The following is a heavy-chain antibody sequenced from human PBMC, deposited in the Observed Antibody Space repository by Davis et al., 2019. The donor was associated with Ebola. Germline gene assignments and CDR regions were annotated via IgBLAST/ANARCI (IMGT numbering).Heavy chain of an antibody. CDR1: GYTFTSYG. J-gene: IGHJ4*02. Sequence: ASVKVSCKAAGYTFTSYGISWVRQPPGQGLVWMGWISAYSGNTNLAQESQGRVTMTTDTSTTTAYMELRSLRSDDTAVYYCARVGNLVLDYWGQGTLVTVSS. V-gene: IGHV1-18*01. CDR3: ARVGNLVLDY. CDR2: ISAYSGNT. D-gene: IGHD6-6*01.